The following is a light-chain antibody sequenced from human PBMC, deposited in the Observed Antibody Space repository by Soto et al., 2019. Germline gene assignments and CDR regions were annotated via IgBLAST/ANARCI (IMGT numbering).Light chain of an antibody. J-gene: IGKJ1*01. CDR2: AAS. Sequence: DIQTTQSPSTLSGSVGDRVTITCRASQSISSYLNWYQQKPGKAPKLLIYAASSLQSGVPSRFSGSGSGTEFTLTISSLQPDDFATYYCQHYNSYSEAFGQGTKVDIK. CDR3: QHYNSYSEA. V-gene: IGKV1-5*01. CDR1: QSISSY.